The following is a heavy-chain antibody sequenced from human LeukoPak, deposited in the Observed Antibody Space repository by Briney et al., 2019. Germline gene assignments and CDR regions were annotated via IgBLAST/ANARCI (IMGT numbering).Heavy chain of an antibody. D-gene: IGHD1-26*01. J-gene: IGHJ4*02. Sequence: PSETLSLTCTVSGGSISSYYWSWIRQPPGKGLEWIGYIYYSGSTNYNPSLKSRATISVDTSKNQFSLKLSSVTAADTAVYYCARDGMGATSDYWGQGTLVTVSS. CDR3: ARDGMGATSDY. CDR2: IYYSGST. CDR1: GGSISSYY. V-gene: IGHV4-59*01.